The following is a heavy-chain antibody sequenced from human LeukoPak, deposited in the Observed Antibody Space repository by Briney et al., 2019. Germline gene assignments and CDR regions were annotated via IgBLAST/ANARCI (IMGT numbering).Heavy chain of an antibody. J-gene: IGHJ6*02. Sequence: GRSLRLSCAASGFTFDDYAMHWVRQAPGKGLEWVSGISWNSGSIGYADSMKGRFTISRDNAKNSLYLQMNSLRAEDTALYYCAKDGIAPYGMDVWGQGTTVTVSS. V-gene: IGHV3-9*01. D-gene: IGHD2-15*01. CDR1: GFTFDDYA. CDR3: AKDGIAPYGMDV. CDR2: ISWNSGSI.